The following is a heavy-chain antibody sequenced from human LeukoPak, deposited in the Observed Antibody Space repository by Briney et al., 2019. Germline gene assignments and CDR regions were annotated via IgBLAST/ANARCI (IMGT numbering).Heavy chain of an antibody. J-gene: IGHJ5*02. CDR1: GYTFTGYY. V-gene: IGHV1-2*02. CDR3: ARVRTYSSSSLKWFDP. CDR2: INPDSSGT. Sequence: ASVKVSCKASGYTFTGYYMHWVRQAPGQGLEWMGWINPDSSGTNYAQKFQGRVTMTRDTSISTAYMELSRLRSDDTAVYYCARVRTYSSSSLKWFDPWGQGTLVTVSS. D-gene: IGHD6-6*01.